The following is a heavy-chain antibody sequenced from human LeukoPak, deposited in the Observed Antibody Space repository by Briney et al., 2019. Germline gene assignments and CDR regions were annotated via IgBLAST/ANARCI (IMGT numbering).Heavy chain of an antibody. Sequence: GGSLRLSCAASGFSFSNFAMHWVRQAPGKGLEWVAVISYDGSNKYYADSLRGRFTISRDNSENTLFLQMNSLRAEDSAVYYCVGGYCSTTACSPLDYWGQGTLVTVSS. CDR3: VGGYCSTTACSPLDY. D-gene: IGHD2-2*01. J-gene: IGHJ4*02. CDR1: GFSFSNFA. V-gene: IGHV3-30*03. CDR2: ISYDGSNK.